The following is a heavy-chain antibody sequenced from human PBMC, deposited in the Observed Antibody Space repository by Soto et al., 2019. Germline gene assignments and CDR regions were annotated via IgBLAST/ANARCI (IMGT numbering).Heavy chain of an antibody. CDR3: ARKHSSHATGYDYSDS. Sequence: EVQLVESGGGLVEPGGSLRLSCTGSGFSFYDSDMTWVRQAPGKGLEWVSSISSGGSFMFYAESFKGRFTISRNNAKNSLFLQINSLRVEDTSIYYCARKHSSHATGYDYSDSWGQGTLVTVSS. V-gene: IGHV3-21*01. D-gene: IGHD3-3*01. CDR1: GFSFYDSD. J-gene: IGHJ4*02. CDR2: ISSGGSFM.